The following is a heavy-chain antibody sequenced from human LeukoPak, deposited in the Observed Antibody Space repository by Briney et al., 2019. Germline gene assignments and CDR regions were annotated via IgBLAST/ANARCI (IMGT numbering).Heavy chain of an antibody. V-gene: IGHV4-34*01. CDR3: ATGDSSSWHFWFDP. D-gene: IGHD6-13*01. Sequence: SETLSLTCAVYGGSFSGYYWSWIRQPPGKGLEWIGEINHSGSTNYNTPLKSRVTISVGTYKKQFSLKLSSMTAADTAVYYCATGDSSSWHFWFDPWGQGTLVTVSS. CDR1: GGSFSGYY. J-gene: IGHJ5*02. CDR2: INHSGST.